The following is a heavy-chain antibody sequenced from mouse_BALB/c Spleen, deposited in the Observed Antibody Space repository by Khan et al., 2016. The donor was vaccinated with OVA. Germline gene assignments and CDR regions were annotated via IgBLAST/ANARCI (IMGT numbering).Heavy chain of an antibody. CDR3: ARTARIKY. Sequence: QLEESGPGLVKPSQSLSLTCTVTGYSITNGYGWNWIRQFPGNKLEWMGYLRYSGSTNYNPSLKSRISITRDTSKNQFFLQLNSMTTEDTATYYCARTARIKYWGQGTTLTVAS. D-gene: IGHD1-2*01. CDR2: LRYSGST. CDR1: GYSITNGYG. J-gene: IGHJ2*01. V-gene: IGHV3-1*02.